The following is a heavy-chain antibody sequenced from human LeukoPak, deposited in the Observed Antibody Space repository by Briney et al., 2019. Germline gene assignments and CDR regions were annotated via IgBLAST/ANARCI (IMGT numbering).Heavy chain of an antibody. D-gene: IGHD3-10*01. V-gene: IGHV3-7*01. J-gene: IGHJ5*02. CDR1: GFTFSAYW. CDR3: ARDLPITMVRGVASGWFDP. Sequence: GGSLRLSCAASGFTFSAYWMCWVRQAPGKGLEWVANIKQDGSEKYYVDSVKGRFTISRDNAKNSLYLQMNSLRVEDTAVYYCARDLPITMVRGVASGWFDPWGQGTLVTVSS. CDR2: IKQDGSEK.